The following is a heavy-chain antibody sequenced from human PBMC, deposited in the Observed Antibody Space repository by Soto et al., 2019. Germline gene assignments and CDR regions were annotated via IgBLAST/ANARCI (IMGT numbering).Heavy chain of an antibody. CDR2: ISYDGGNK. J-gene: IGHJ4*02. Sequence: GGSLRLSCAASGFTFSSYAMHWVRQAPGKGLEWVAVISYDGGNKYYADSVKGRFTISRDNSKNTLYLQMNSLRAEDTAVYYCARGEAVYSSSWYAIDYWGQGTLVTVSS. V-gene: IGHV3-30-3*01. CDR1: GFTFSSYA. D-gene: IGHD6-13*01. CDR3: ARGEAVYSSSWYAIDY.